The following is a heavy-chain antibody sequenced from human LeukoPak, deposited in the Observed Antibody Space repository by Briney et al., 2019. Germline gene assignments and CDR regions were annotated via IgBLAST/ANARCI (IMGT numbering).Heavy chain of an antibody. CDR3: ARDDLYIVVVPAARINGMDV. J-gene: IGHJ6*02. V-gene: IGHV3-30-3*01. Sequence: QPGGSLRLSCAASGFTFSSYAMHWVRQAPGKGPEWVAVISYDGSNKYYADSVKGRFTISRDNSKNTLYLQMNSLRAEDTAVYYCARDDLYIVVVPAARINGMDVWGQGTTATVSS. D-gene: IGHD2-2*01. CDR1: GFTFSSYA. CDR2: ISYDGSNK.